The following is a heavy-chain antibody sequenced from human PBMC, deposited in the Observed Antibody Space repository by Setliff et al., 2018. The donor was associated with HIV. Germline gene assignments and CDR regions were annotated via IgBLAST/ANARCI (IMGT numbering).Heavy chain of an antibody. Sequence: ASVKVSCKTSGGTFRCQAISWVRQAPGHRPEWVGWINPQTGGTNFAQKFQGRITMTSDTSVNTVFIELSRLKSDDTALYYCARDLRNSNTLFGVLNFVFDLWGQGTLVTVSS. J-gene: IGHJ4*02. D-gene: IGHD3-3*01. CDR1: GGTFRCQA. CDR2: INPQTGGT. CDR3: ARDLRNSNTLFGVLNFVFDL. V-gene: IGHV1-2*02.